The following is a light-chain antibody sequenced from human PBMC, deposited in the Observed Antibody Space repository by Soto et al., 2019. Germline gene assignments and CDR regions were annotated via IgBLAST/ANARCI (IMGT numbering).Light chain of an antibody. CDR3: QQRSDWPIT. Sequence: EIVVTQSPGTLSLSPGERATLSCRASQSVSSSYLAWYQQKSGQAPRLLIYGESSRATGIPDRLSGSGSGTDLTLTISSLEPEDFAVYYCQQRSDWPITCGQGTRLEIK. J-gene: IGKJ5*01. CDR2: GES. CDR1: QSVSSSY. V-gene: IGKV3D-20*02.